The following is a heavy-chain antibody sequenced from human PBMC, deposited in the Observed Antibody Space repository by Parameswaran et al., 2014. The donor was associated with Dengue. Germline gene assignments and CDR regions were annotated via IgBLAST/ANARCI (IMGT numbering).Heavy chain of an antibody. CDR1: GGSFSGYY. CDR3: ARGENWGYFDY. V-gene: IGHV4-34*01. J-gene: IGHJ4*02. D-gene: IGHD7-27*01. Sequence: ASETLSLTCAVYGGSFSGYYWSWIRQPPGKGLEWIGEINHSGSTNYNPSLKSRVTISVDTSKNQFSLKLSSVTAADTAVYYCARGENWGYFDYWGQGTLVTVSS. CDR2: INHSGST.